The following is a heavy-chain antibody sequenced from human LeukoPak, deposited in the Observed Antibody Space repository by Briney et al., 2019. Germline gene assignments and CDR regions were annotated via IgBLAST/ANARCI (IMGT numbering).Heavy chain of an antibody. J-gene: IGHJ5*01. Sequence: GGSLRLSCAASGLTFSNYWMHWVRQAPGKGLVWVSRIKGDGSHTIYADSVKGRFTISRDNAKNTLYLQMRSLRAEDTAVYYCVRDWDHFDFDSWGQGTLVTVSS. D-gene: IGHD3-9*01. CDR3: VRDWDHFDFDS. CDR1: GLTFSNYW. CDR2: IKGDGSHT. V-gene: IGHV3-74*01.